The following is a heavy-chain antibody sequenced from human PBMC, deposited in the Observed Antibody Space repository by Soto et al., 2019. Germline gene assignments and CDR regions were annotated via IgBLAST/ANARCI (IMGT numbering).Heavy chain of an antibody. V-gene: IGHV3-23*01. CDR2: ISGSGGST. J-gene: IGHJ5*02. Sequence: GSLRLSCAASGFTFSSYAMSWVRQAPGKGLEWVSAISGSGGSTYYADSVKGRFTISGDNSKNTLYLQMNSLRAEDTAVYYCAKGTMIVVIKAWFDPWGQGTLVTVSS. D-gene: IGHD3-22*01. CDR3: AKGTMIVVIKAWFDP. CDR1: GFTFSSYA.